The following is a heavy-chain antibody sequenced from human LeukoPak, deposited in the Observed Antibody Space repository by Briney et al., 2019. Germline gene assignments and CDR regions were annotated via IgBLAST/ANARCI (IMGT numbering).Heavy chain of an antibody. CDR1: GYTFTNYA. CDR3: VRGGPNRSGWTLDY. Sequence: ASVKVSCKASGYTFTNYAFHWVRQAPGQRLEWMGWFNSDTGDTHYSQNFQGRLIITRDTSASTAYMELSSLRPEDTAVFFCVRGGPNRSGWTLDYWGQGTLVTVSS. D-gene: IGHD6-19*01. CDR2: FNSDTGDT. J-gene: IGHJ4*02. V-gene: IGHV1-3*01.